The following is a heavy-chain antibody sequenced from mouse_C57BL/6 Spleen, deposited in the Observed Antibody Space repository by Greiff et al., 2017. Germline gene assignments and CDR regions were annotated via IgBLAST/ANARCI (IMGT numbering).Heavy chain of an antibody. CDR1: GYTFTSYW. D-gene: IGHD4-1*02. CDR3: AKQLGRDDYAMDY. J-gene: IGHJ4*01. Sequence: QVQLQQPGAELVKPGASVKLSCKASGYTFTSYWMHWVKQRPGQGLEWIGMIHPNSGSTNYNEKFKSKATLTVDKSSSTAYMQLSSLTSEDSAVYYCAKQLGRDDYAMDYWGQGTSVTVSS. V-gene: IGHV1-64*01. CDR2: IHPNSGST.